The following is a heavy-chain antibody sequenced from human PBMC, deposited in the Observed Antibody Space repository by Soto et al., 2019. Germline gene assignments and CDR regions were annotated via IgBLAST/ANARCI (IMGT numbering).Heavy chain of an antibody. J-gene: IGHJ6*02. D-gene: IGHD3-10*01. Sequence: GGSLRLSCAASGFTFSSYAMSWVRQAPGKGLEWVSAISGSGGSTYYADSVKGRFTISRDNSKNTLYLQMNSLRAEDTAVYYCAKEDRTMVRGVNIYYYYGMDVWGQGTTVTVSS. CDR3: AKEDRTMVRGVNIYYYYGMDV. CDR1: GFTFSSYA. V-gene: IGHV3-23*01. CDR2: ISGSGGST.